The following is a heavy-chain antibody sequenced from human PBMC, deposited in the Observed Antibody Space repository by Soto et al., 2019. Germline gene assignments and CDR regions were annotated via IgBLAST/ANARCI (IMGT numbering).Heavy chain of an antibody. D-gene: IGHD5-12*01. CDR1: GGSINTFY. Sequence: LTCTVSGGSINTFYWSWVRQPAGKGLEWIGRIFSSGSTSFNPSLESRVAMSVDTSKNHFSLNLSSVTAADMAVYYCAREGSYSAYNFAHGIQLWSFDFWGQGALVTVSS. CDR2: IFSSGST. V-gene: IGHV4-4*07. J-gene: IGHJ4*02. CDR3: AREGSYSAYNFAHGIQLWSFDF.